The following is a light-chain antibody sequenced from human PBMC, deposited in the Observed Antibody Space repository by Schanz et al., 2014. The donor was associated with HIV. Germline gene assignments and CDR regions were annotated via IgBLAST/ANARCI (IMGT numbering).Light chain of an antibody. CDR2: GVS. Sequence: EILLTQSPATLSVSPGERATLSCRASQSFSGNLAWYQQKPGQAPRLLIYGVSTRATGVPDRISGSGSGAEFTLIISSLQSEDFAVYYCQEYKDWPPATFGQGTKVEVK. V-gene: IGKV3-15*01. J-gene: IGKJ1*01. CDR3: QEYKDWPPAT. CDR1: QSFSGN.